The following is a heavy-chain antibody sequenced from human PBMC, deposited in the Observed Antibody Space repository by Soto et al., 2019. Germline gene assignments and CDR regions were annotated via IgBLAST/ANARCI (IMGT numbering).Heavy chain of an antibody. J-gene: IGHJ3*02. D-gene: IGHD3-22*01. V-gene: IGHV3-7*04. CDR1: GFTFSSYW. CDR3: TRGDYYDISGPFSDAFDI. CDR2: INEDGSEK. Sequence: PGGSLRLSCAASGFTFSSYWMSWVRQAPGKGLEWVANINEDGSEKYYVDSVKGRFTISRDNARNSLSLQMDSLRAEDTAVYYCTRGDYYDISGPFSDAFDIWGQGTMVTVSS.